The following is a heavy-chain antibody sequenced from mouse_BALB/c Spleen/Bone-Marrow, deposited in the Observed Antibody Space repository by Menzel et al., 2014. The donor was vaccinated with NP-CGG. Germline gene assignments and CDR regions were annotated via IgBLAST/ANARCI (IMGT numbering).Heavy chain of an antibody. Sequence: EVKLVESGGGLVKPGGSLKLSCAVSGFAFSSYDVSWVRQTPEKRLEWVATISSGGSYTYHPDSVKGRFTISRDNARNTLYLQMSSLRSEDTALYYCARPLTGAYFDYWGQGTTLTVSS. CDR1: GFAFSSYD. CDR2: ISSGGSYT. D-gene: IGHD4-1*01. V-gene: IGHV5-9*02. J-gene: IGHJ2*01. CDR3: ARPLTGAYFDY.